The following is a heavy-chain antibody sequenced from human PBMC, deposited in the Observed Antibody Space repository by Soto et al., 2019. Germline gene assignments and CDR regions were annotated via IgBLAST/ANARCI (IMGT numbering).Heavy chain of an antibody. CDR2: INTGNGNT. J-gene: IGHJ5*02. CDR3: ARAISGYVS. V-gene: IGHV1-3*04. CDR1: GITYTTYA. D-gene: IGHD5-12*01. Sequence: QVQPVQSGAEVKKPGASVKVACKASGITYTTYAIHWVRQAPGQGLEWMGWINTGNGNTRYSQRFQGRVTLTTDTSASTAYMDVSSLTSEDTAVYYCARAISGYVSWGQGTLITVSS.